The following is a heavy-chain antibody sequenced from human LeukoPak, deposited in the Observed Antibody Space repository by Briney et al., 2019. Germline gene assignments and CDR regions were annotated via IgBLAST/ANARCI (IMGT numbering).Heavy chain of an antibody. Sequence: GRSLRLSCAASGFTFGSYGIHWVRQAPGKGLEWVAVISYDGSNIYYADSVKGRFTISRDNSKNTLYLQMNSLRAEDTAVYYCAKDIGVWYSSGWRYYYDGMDVWGQGTTVSVSS. D-gene: IGHD6-19*01. CDR1: GFTFGSYG. CDR3: AKDIGVWYSSGWRYYYDGMDV. J-gene: IGHJ6*02. V-gene: IGHV3-30*18. CDR2: ISYDGSNI.